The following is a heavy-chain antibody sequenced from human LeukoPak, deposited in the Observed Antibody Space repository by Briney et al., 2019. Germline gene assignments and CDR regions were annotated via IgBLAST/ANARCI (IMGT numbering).Heavy chain of an antibody. Sequence: ASVKVSCKASGYTFTGYYMHWVRQAPGQGLEWMGWINPNSGGTNYAQKFQGRVTMTRDTSISTAYMELSRLRSDDTAVYYCARERGYCSSSACYTSDAFDIWGRGTMVTVSS. CDR3: ARERGYCSSSACYTSDAFDI. CDR2: INPNSGGT. V-gene: IGHV1-2*02. J-gene: IGHJ3*02. CDR1: GYTFTGYY. D-gene: IGHD2-2*02.